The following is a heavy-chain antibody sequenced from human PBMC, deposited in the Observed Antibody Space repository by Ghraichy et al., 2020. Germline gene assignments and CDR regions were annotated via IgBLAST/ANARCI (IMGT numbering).Heavy chain of an antibody. CDR3: VRGRNTPRPGYFYYLDV. Sequence: GGSLRLSCTGSGFTFNAYGMNWVRQAPGMGLEWVSIIYYDGSKTYYRDSVKGRFTISRDNSRNTVYLQMDNLRAEDTAVYYCVRGRNTPRPGYFYYLDVWGEGSTVTVSS. CDR2: IYYDGSKT. D-gene: IGHD6-6*01. J-gene: IGHJ6*03. V-gene: IGHV3-33*01. CDR1: GFTFNAYG.